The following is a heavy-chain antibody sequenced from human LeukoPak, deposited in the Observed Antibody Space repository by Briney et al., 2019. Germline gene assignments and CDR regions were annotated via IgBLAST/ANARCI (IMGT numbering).Heavy chain of an antibody. CDR2: IGTAGDT. CDR3: AKEGRSKPLDY. Sequence: GGSLRLSCAASGFTFSSYDMHWVRQATGKGLEWVSAIGTAGDTYYPGSVKGRFTISRDNSKNTLYLQMNSLRAEDTAVYYCAKEGRSKPLDYWGQGTLVTVPS. J-gene: IGHJ4*02. V-gene: IGHV3-13*01. D-gene: IGHD2-15*01. CDR1: GFTFSSYD.